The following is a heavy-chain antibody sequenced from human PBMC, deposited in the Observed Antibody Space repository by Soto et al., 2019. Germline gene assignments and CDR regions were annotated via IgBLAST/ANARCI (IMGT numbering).Heavy chain of an antibody. CDR2: IIPIFGTA. Sequence: QVQLVQSGAEVKKPGSSVKVSCKASGGTFSSYAISWVRQAPGQGLEWMGGIIPIFGTANYAQKFQGRVTITVDESTSQGDRELSSLRSEDTAVYYCARDRMITFDPWGQGTLVTVSS. D-gene: IGHD3-22*01. V-gene: IGHV1-69*12. CDR1: GGTFSSYA. CDR3: ARDRMITFDP. J-gene: IGHJ5*02.